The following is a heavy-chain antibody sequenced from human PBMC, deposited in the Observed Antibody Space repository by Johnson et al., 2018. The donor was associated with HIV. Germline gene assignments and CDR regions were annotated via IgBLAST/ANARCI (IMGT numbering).Heavy chain of an antibody. CDR2: FSNDVTSK. D-gene: IGHD1-26*01. CDR3: AKAKWGAAFDL. J-gene: IGHJ3*01. Sequence: QVQLVESGGGVVQPGRSLRLTCSASGFTFSIYGMHWVRQPPGKGLEWMTGFSNDVTSKYYANSVKGRFTISRDNSKNTRYLQMNSLRADDTAVYYCAKAKWGAAFDLWGQGTLVIVSS. V-gene: IGHV3-30*18. CDR1: GFTFSIYG.